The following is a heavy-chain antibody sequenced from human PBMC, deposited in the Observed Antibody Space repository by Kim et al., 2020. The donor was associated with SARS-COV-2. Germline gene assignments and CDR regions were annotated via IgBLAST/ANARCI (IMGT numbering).Heavy chain of an antibody. CDR1: GVSVVTNNY. Sequence: SETLSLTCAVSGVSVVTNNYWTWVRQTLAKGLEWIGEIFRDGSTNYNPSLKSRVTMSLDTSKNHFSLNVNSVTAADTAVYYCARDKWCSGGTCFPLDLWGQGTLVTVSS. CDR3: ARDKWCSGGTCFPLDL. J-gene: IGHJ4*02. V-gene: IGHV4-4*02. CDR2: IFRDGST. D-gene: IGHD2-8*01.